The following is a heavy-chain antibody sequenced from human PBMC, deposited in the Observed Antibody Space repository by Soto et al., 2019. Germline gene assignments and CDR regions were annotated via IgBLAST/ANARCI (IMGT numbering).Heavy chain of an antibody. V-gene: IGHV3-9*01. CDR2: ISWNSARM. D-gene: IGHD1-26*01. Sequence: EVQLVESGGGLVQPGRSLRLSCAASGFTFDDYAMHWVRQAPGKGLEWVSGISWNSARMDYADSVKDRFSISRDNAENSLYLQMNILKIEDTAFYYCARSFSDSYYDLDFWGQGTLVTVSS. CDR1: GFTFDDYA. CDR3: ARSFSDSYYDLDF. J-gene: IGHJ4*02.